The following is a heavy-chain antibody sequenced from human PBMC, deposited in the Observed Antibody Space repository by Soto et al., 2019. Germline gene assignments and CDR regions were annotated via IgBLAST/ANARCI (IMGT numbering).Heavy chain of an antibody. CDR3: ARDHLRAITFGGVIVIGDYYYGMDV. V-gene: IGHV4-30-4*01. CDR2: IYYSGST. CDR1: GGSISSGDYY. Sequence: SETLSLTCTVSGGSISSGDYYWSWIRQPPGKGLEWIGYIYYSGSTYYNPSLKSRVTISVDTSKNQFSLKLSSVTAADTAVYYCARDHLRAITFGGVIVIGDYYYGMDVWGQGTTVTVSS. D-gene: IGHD3-16*02. J-gene: IGHJ6*02.